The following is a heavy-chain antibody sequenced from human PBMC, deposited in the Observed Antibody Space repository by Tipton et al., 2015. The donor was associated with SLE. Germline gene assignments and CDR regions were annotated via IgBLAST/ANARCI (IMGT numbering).Heavy chain of an antibody. V-gene: IGHV3-23*01. D-gene: IGHD2-15*01. CDR1: GFTFSDYA. CDR2: ISGTGTTT. Sequence: SLRLSCAASGFTFSDYAMTWVRQAPGKGLEWVSDISGTGTTTHYADSVKGRFTISRDNSKNTLYLQMSSLRAEDTAVYYCARATQSDIVVVVAAGYFDYWGQGTLATVSS. J-gene: IGHJ4*02. CDR3: ARATQSDIVVVVAAGYFDY.